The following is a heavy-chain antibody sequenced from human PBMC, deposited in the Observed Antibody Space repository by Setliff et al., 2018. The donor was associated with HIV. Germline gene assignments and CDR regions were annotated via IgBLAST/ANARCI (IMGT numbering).Heavy chain of an antibody. Sequence: GESLKISCAASGFTFSSYGMHWVRQAPGKGLEYVSAISNNGGITYYGDSVKGRFTISRDNSKNTLYLQMGSLRPEDMAVYYCARAEQRYYGSGKGYYFDYWGPGTLVTVSS. CDR1: GFTFSSYG. CDR3: ARAEQRYYGSGKGYYFDY. V-gene: IGHV3-64*02. J-gene: IGHJ4*02. CDR2: ISNNGGIT. D-gene: IGHD3-10*01.